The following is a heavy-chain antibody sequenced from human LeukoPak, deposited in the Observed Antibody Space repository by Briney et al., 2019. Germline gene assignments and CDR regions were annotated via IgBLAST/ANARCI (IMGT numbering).Heavy chain of an antibody. CDR2: INHSGST. Sequence: SETLSLTCAVYGGSFSGYYWSWIRQPPGKGLEWIGEINHSGSTNYNPSLKSRVTISVDTSKNQFSLKLSSVTAADTAVYYCARGRSTWHLDHWGQGTLVTVSS. V-gene: IGHV4-34*01. CDR1: GGSFSGYY. CDR3: ARGRSTWHLDH. D-gene: IGHD1-26*01. J-gene: IGHJ4*02.